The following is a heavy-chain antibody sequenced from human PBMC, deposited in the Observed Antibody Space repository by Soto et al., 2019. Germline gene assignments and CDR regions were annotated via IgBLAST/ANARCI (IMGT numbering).Heavy chain of an antibody. J-gene: IGHJ6*03. V-gene: IGHV3-23*01. D-gene: IGHD3-9*01. CDR1: GFTFSSYA. CDR2: ISGSGGST. Sequence: EVQLLESGGGLVQPGGSLRLSCAASGFTFSSYAMSWVRQAPGKGLEWVSAISGSGGSTYYADSVKGRFTISRDNSKNTLYLQMNSQRAEDTAVYYCAKDTTVLRYFDWLPAGYMDVWGKGTTVTVSS. CDR3: AKDTTVLRYFDWLPAGYMDV.